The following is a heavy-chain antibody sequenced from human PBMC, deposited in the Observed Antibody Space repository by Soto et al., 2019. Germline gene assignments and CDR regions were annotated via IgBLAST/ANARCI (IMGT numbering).Heavy chain of an antibody. CDR3: ARGGLKETSTSDPFDN. D-gene: IGHD2-2*01. CDR2: INSDGAFT. CDR1: GFSFSIYA. J-gene: IGHJ4*02. Sequence: GGSLRLSCAASGFSFSIYAMHWVRQAPGKGLEFVSAINSDGAFTDYATSVRGRFTISRDNSENTLYLQMGSLRAEDMAVYFCARGGLKETSTSDPFDNWGQGTLVTVSS. V-gene: IGHV3-64*01.